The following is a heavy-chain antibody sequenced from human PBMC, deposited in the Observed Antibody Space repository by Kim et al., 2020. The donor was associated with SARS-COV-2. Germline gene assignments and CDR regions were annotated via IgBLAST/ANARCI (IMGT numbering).Heavy chain of an antibody. J-gene: IGHJ4*02. CDR2: ISGSGGST. V-gene: IGHV3-23*01. CDR3: AKRLGNWNWGGYFDY. Sequence: GGSLRLSCAASGFTFSSYAMSWVRQAPGKGLEWVSAISGSGGSTYYADSVKGRFTISRDNSKNTLYLQMNSLRAEDTAVYYCAKRLGNWNWGGYFDYWGQGTLVTVSS. D-gene: IGHD1-7*01. CDR1: GFTFSSYA.